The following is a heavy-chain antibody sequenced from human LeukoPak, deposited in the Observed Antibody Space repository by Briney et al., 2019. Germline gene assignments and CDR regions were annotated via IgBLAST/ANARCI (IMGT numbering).Heavy chain of an antibody. CDR1: GGSISSYY. CDR3: ASVAPDYGDYTLNY. D-gene: IGHD4-17*01. CDR2: IYYSGST. V-gene: IGHV4-59*01. Sequence: SETLSLTCTVSGGSISSYYWSWIRQPPGKGLEWIGYIYYSGSTNYNPSLKNRVTISVDTSKNQFSLKLSSVTAAGTAVYYCASVAPDYGDYTLNYWGQGTLVTVSS. J-gene: IGHJ4*02.